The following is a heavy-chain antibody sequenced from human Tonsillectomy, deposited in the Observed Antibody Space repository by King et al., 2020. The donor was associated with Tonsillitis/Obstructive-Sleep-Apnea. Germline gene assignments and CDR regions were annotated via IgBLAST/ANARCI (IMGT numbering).Heavy chain of an antibody. J-gene: IGHJ4*02. CDR3: ARDPLSYSDFWSGYSYYFDY. CDR1: GYTFTNYG. Sequence: QLVQSGAEVKKPGASVKVSCKASGYTFTNYGINWVRQAPGQGLEWMGWISAYNGDTNYAQKVQGRVTMTTDTSTSTAYMELRSLRSDDTAVYYCARDPLSYSDFWSGYSYYFDYWGQGTLVTVSS. CDR2: ISAYNGDT. D-gene: IGHD3-3*01. V-gene: IGHV1-18*01.